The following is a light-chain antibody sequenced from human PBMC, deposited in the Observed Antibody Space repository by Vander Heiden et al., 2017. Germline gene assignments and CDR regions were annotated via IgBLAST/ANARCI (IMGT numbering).Light chain of an antibody. J-gene: IGKJ4*01. CDR2: AAS. V-gene: IGKV1-12*01. CDR1: QGISSW. Sequence: DIQMAQSPSPVPASVGDRVTITCRASQGISSWLAWYQQKPGKAPKLLIYAASSRESGVPARFSGSGSGTDFTLTISSLQSEDFAVYYCQQANSCPLTFGGGTKVEIK. CDR3: QQANSCPLT.